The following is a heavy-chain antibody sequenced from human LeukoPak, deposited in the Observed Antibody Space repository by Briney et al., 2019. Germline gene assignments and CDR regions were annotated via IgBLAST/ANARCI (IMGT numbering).Heavy chain of an antibody. J-gene: IGHJ6*03. CDR3: ARNTRIAAIPDYYMDV. Sequence: SETLSLTCTVSGGSISSYYWSWIRQPPGKGLEWIGYIYYSGSTNYNPSLKSRVTISVDTSKNQFSLKLSSVTAADTAVYYCARNTRIAAIPDYYMDVWGKGTTVTVSS. CDR1: GGSISSYY. CDR2: IYYSGST. V-gene: IGHV4-59*01. D-gene: IGHD6-6*01.